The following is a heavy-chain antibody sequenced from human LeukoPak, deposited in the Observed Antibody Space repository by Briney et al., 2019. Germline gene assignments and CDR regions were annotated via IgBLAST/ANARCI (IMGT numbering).Heavy chain of an antibody. J-gene: IGHJ4*02. CDR1: GFTFSDHY. Sequence: GGSLRLSCAASGFTFSDHYMSWIRQAPGKGLEWVSYISSSGSSIYYADSVKGRFTISRDNAKNSLYLQMDSLRAEDTAVYYCARGGIVADNNYWGQGTLVTVSS. D-gene: IGHD6-13*01. CDR3: ARGGIVADNNY. V-gene: IGHV3-11*01. CDR2: ISSSGSSI.